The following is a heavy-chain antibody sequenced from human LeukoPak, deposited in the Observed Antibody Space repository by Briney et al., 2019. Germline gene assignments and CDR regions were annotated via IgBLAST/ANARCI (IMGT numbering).Heavy chain of an antibody. CDR2: IKEDGGEK. J-gene: IGHJ4*02. V-gene: IGHV3-7*01. Sequence: GGSLRLSCAASGFTFSSYGMSWVRQAPGKGLEWVANIKEDGGEKYYVDSVKGRFTISRDNAKNSLYLQMNSLRAEDTAVYYCARAFQYTWNYVDYFDYWGQGTLVTVSS. CDR3: ARAFQYTWNYVDYFDY. CDR1: GFTFSSYG. D-gene: IGHD1-7*01.